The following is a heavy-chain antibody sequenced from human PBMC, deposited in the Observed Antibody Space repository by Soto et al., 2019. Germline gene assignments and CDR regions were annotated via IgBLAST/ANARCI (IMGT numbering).Heavy chain of an antibody. CDR2: IDGDSGDT. V-gene: IGHV1-2*04. CDR1: GYTFTDYY. Sequence: QVLLVQSGAEVKKPGASVKVSCKASGYTFTDYYIHWVRQAPGQGLEWMGWIDGDSGDTKYAQKFQGWVTMTRDTSINTAYVELSRLTSDDTAVYYCARTPNNGRAGVYGMDVWGQGTTVTVSS. J-gene: IGHJ6*02. D-gene: IGHD1-26*01. CDR3: ARTPNNGRAGVYGMDV.